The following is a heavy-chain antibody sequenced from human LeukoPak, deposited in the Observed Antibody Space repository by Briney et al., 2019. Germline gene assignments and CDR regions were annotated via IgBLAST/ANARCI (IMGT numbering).Heavy chain of an antibody. CDR2: IKRDGSEK. J-gene: IGHJ6*02. CDR3: ARGGGLDV. V-gene: IGHV3-7*03. CDR1: GFTFSSYW. Sequence: GGSLRLSCAASGFTFSSYWMSWVRQAPGKGLEWVANIKRDGSEKYYVDSVKGRFTISRDNAKNSLYLQMSNLRAEDTAVYFCARGGGLDVWGQGATVTVSS. D-gene: IGHD3-16*01.